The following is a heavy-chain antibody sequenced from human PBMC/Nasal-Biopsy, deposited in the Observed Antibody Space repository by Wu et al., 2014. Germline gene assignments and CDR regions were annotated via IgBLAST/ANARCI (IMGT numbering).Heavy chain of an antibody. V-gene: IGHV3-74*01. Sequence: LRLSCAASGITFRSNWMHWVRQAPGKGLVWVSRINSDGRSISYADSVKGRFTISRDNAKNMLYLQMNSLRAEDSAVYYCARDLNNYSHYMDVWAKGPRSPSP. D-gene: IGHD4-11*01. CDR3: ARDLNNYSHYMDV. CDR1: GITFRSNW. J-gene: IGHJ6*03. CDR2: INSDGRSI.